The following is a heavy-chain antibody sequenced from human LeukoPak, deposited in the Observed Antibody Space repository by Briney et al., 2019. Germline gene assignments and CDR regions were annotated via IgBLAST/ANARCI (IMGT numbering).Heavy chain of an antibody. Sequence: GGSLRLSCAASGFTFSSYAMSWVRQAPGKGLEWVSAISGSGGSTYYADSVKGRFTISRDNSKNALYLQMNSLRAEDTAVYYCAKGKSSLVVAATPDYWGQGTLVTVSS. CDR3: AKGKSSLVVAATPDY. D-gene: IGHD2-15*01. J-gene: IGHJ4*02. V-gene: IGHV3-23*01. CDR2: ISGSGGST. CDR1: GFTFSSYA.